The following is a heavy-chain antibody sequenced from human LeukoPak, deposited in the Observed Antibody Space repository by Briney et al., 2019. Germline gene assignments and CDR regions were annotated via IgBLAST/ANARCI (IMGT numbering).Heavy chain of an antibody. Sequence: ASVKVSCKASGYTFTGYYMHWVRQAPGQGLEWMGGIIPIFGTANYAQKFQGRVTITTDESTSTAYMELSSLRSEDTAVYYCARSHCTNGVCLDYWGQGTLVTVSS. V-gene: IGHV1-69*05. CDR3: ARSHCTNGVCLDY. CDR1: GYTFTGYY. CDR2: IIPIFGTA. J-gene: IGHJ4*02. D-gene: IGHD2-8*01.